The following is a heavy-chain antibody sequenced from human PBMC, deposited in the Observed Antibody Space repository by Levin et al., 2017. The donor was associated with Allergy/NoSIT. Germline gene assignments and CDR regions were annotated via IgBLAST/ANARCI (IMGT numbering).Heavy chain of an antibody. CDR3: ARALSTGYFDY. Sequence: GGSLRLSCAASGFTFSSYVMDWVRQAPGKGLEWVAVISNDGSNKYYADSVKGRFTISRDNSKNTLYLQMNSLRAEDTAVYYCARALSTGYFDYWGQGTLVTVSS. J-gene: IGHJ4*02. CDR2: ISNDGSNK. D-gene: IGHD3-16*02. CDR1: GFTFSSYV. V-gene: IGHV3-30-3*01.